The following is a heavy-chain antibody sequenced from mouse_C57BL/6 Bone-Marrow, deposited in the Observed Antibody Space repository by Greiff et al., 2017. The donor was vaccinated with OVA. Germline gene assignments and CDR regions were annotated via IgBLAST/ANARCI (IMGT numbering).Heavy chain of an antibody. CDR1: DSEVFPIAY. J-gene: IGHJ2*01. CDR3: ARPLYYVSSPFDY. D-gene: IGHD1-1*01. Sequence: VQLQQSGSELRSPGSSVKLSCKDFDSEVFPIAYMSWVRQTPGHGFEWIGGILPSIGRTIYGEKFEDKATLDADTLSNTAYLELNSLTSEDSAIYYCARPLYYVSSPFDYWGQGTTLTVSS. CDR2: ILPSIGRT. V-gene: IGHV15-2*01.